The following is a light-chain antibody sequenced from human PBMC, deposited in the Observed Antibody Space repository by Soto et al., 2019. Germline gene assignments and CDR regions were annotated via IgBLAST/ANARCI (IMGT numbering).Light chain of an antibody. Sequence: QSVLTQPPSASGSPGQSVTISCTGTSSDVGGYNYVSWYQQYPGRAPKLMIYEVTKRPSGVPDRFSGSKSGNTASLTGSGLQAADEADYYCSSYAASNNFYFVFGGGTQLTVL. CDR2: EVT. CDR1: SSDVGGYNY. CDR3: SSYAASNNFYFV. J-gene: IGLJ7*01. V-gene: IGLV2-8*01.